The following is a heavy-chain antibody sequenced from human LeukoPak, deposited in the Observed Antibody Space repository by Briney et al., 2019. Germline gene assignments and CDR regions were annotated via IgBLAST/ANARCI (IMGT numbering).Heavy chain of an antibody. CDR3: ARNFRSVVPAAIFDY. J-gene: IGHJ4*02. Sequence: ASVKVSCKASGYTFTSYAISWVRQAPGQGLEWMGGIIPIFGTANYAQKFQGRVTITADESTSTAYMELSSLRSEDTAVYYCARNFRSVVPAAIFDYWGQGTLVTVSS. CDR2: IIPIFGTA. D-gene: IGHD2-2*02. CDR1: GYTFTSYA. V-gene: IGHV1-69*13.